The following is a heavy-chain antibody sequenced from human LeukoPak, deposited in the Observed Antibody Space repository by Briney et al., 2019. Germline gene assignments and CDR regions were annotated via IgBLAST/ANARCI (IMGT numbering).Heavy chain of an antibody. CDR1: GFTFSSYS. Sequence: GGSLRLSCAASGFTFSSYSMNWVRQAPGKGLEWVSSISSSSSYIYYADSVKGRFTISRDNAKNSLYLQMNSLRAEDTAVYYCARSGIAVAGHDYWGQGTQVTVSS. D-gene: IGHD6-19*01. CDR2: ISSSSSYI. CDR3: ARSGIAVAGHDY. J-gene: IGHJ4*02. V-gene: IGHV3-21*01.